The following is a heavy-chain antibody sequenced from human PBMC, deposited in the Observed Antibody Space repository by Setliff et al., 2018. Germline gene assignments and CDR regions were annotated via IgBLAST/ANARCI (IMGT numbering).Heavy chain of an antibody. CDR2: INTGNDNT. Sequence: ASVKVSCKASGYTFTSYIMHWVRQAPGQRLEWMGWINTGNDNTKYSQKFQGRVTNTMDTSASTAYMELSGLRSEDTAVYYCARRSNLGATIFSGAFDIWGQGTMVTVSS. D-gene: IGHD3-3*01. CDR1: GYTFTSYI. J-gene: IGHJ3*02. CDR3: ARRSNLGATIFSGAFDI. V-gene: IGHV1-3*04.